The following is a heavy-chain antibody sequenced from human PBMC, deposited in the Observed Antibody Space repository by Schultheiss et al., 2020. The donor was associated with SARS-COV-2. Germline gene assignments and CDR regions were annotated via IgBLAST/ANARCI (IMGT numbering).Heavy chain of an antibody. CDR1: GFTFSSYS. Sequence: GGSLRLSCAASGFTFSSYSMNWVRQAPGKGLEWVSSISSSSSYIYYADSVKGRFTISRDNAKNSLYLQMNSLRAEDTAVYYCARGLWVGELLYPLPIDYWGQGTLVTVSS. V-gene: IGHV3-21*01. CDR2: ISSSSSYI. J-gene: IGHJ4*02. CDR3: ARGLWVGELLYPLPIDY. D-gene: IGHD3-10*01.